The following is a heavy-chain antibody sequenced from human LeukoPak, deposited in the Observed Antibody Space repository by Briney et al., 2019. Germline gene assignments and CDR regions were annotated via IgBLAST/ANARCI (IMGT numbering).Heavy chain of an antibody. Sequence: GGSLRLSCAASGFTFSNYAMSWVRQAPGRGLEWVSTFSKSGGTYYADSVKGRFTISRDNSRNTLSLRMNTLRAEDTAVYYCAKRGSSGSYYFEYWGQGTLVTVSS. CDR1: GFTFSNYA. CDR2: FSKSGGT. CDR3: AKRGSSGSYYFEY. V-gene: IGHV3-23*01. J-gene: IGHJ4*02. D-gene: IGHD3-22*01.